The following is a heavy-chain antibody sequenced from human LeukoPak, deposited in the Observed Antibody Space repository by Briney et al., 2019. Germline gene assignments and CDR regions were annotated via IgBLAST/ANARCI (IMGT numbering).Heavy chain of an antibody. CDR3: ARGGYYDSSSDWFDP. Sequence: PSQTLSLTCTVSGGSISSGDYYWSWIRQPPGKGLEWIGYIYYSGSTYYNPSLKSRVTISVDTSKNQSSLKLSSVTAADTAVYYCARGGYYDSSSDWFDPWGQGTLVTVSS. J-gene: IGHJ5*02. D-gene: IGHD3-22*01. CDR2: IYYSGST. V-gene: IGHV4-30-4*08. CDR1: GGSISSGDYY.